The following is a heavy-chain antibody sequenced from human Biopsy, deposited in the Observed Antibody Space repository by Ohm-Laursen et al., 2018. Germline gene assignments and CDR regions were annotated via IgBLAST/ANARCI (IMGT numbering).Heavy chain of an antibody. D-gene: IGHD6-19*01. CDR3: ARNTGWYGDLYYFDY. CDR1: GYSFTSYY. J-gene: IGHJ4*02. Sequence: ASMKVSCKASGYSFTSYYMHWVRQAPGQGLEWMGMINPSGSTTSYPQIFQGRVTMTRDTSKSTVYMELSSLRSADTAVYFCARNTGWYGDLYYFDYWGQGTLVTVSS. V-gene: IGHV1-46*01. CDR2: INPSGSTT.